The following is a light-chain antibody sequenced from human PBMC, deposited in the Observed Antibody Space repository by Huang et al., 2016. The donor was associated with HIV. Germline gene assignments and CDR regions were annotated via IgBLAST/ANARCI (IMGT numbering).Light chain of an antibody. CDR3: QHYGYSPWT. CDR1: QSISSCY. V-gene: IGKV3-20*01. J-gene: IGKJ1*01. Sequence: EIVLTQSPGTLSLSPGERVTLSCRASQSISSCYFAWYQQNHGPAPRLRIYAASTRAADIPDRFSGSGSATDFTLTISKLEPEDSAVYYCQHYGYSPWTFGQGTKVEIK. CDR2: AAS.